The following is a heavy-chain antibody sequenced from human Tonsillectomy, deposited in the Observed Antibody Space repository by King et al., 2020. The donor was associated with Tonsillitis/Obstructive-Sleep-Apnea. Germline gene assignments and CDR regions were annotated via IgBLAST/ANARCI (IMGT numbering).Heavy chain of an antibody. CDR3: ARQDIVVVVAAYDY. D-gene: IGHD2-15*01. Sequence: QLQESGPGLVKPSETLSLTCTVSGGSISSSSYYWGWIRQPPGKGLEWIGSIYYSGSTYYNPSLQSRVTISVDTSKNQFSLKLSSVTAADTAVYYCARQDIVVVVAAYDYWGQGTLVTVSS. CDR1: GGSISSSSYY. CDR2: IYYSGST. J-gene: IGHJ4*02. V-gene: IGHV4-39*01.